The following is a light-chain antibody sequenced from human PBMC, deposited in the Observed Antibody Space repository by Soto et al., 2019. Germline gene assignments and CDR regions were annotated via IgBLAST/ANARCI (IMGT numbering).Light chain of an antibody. CDR2: EVS. CDR1: SSDIGAYKY. V-gene: IGLV2-14*01. CDR3: NSHTGAATMV. J-gene: IGLJ2*01. Sequence: QSALTQPASVSGSPGQSITISCTGTSSDIGAYKYVSWYQQHPGKVPKLMIYEVSNRPSGVSNRFSGSKSGNTASLTISGLHAEDEADYYCNSHTGAATMVFGGGTKLTVL.